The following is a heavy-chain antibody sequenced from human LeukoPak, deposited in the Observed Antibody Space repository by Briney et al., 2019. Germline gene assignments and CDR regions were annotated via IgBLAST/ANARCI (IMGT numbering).Heavy chain of an antibody. CDR2: IYTSGST. D-gene: IGHD3-3*01. Sequence: SETLSLTCTVSGGSISSYYWSWIRQPAGKGLEWIGRIYTSGSTNYNPSLKSRVTMSVNTSKNQFSLKLSSVTAADTAVYYCAREGVVITYYYYYYMDVWGKGTTVTVSS. CDR1: GGSISSYY. CDR3: AREGVVITYYYYYYMDV. V-gene: IGHV4-4*07. J-gene: IGHJ6*03.